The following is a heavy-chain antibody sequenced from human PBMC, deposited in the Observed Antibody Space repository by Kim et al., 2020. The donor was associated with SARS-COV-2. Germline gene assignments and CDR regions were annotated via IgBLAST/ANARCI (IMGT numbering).Heavy chain of an antibody. Sequence: STNYHPSLKSRVTISVDTSKNQFSLKLSSVTAADTAVYYCARIGGGFGVFWGQGTLVTVSS. J-gene: IGHJ4*02. CDR3: ARIGGGFGVF. CDR2: ST. V-gene: IGHV4-59*01. D-gene: IGHD3-10*01.